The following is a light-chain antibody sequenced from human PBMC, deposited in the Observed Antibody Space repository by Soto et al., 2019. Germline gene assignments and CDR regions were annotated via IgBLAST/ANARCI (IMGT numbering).Light chain of an antibody. J-gene: IGKJ1*01. V-gene: IGKV3-20*01. CDR1: QSVKSNY. CDR3: QQFVDSPGT. Sequence: EIVLTQSPGTLSLSPGERATLSCRASQSVKSNYLAWYQQKPGQAPRLLFYGASNRATGVPDRFSGSGSGTDFTLTISRLEPEDFAVYYCQQFVDSPGTFGQGTKVETK. CDR2: GAS.